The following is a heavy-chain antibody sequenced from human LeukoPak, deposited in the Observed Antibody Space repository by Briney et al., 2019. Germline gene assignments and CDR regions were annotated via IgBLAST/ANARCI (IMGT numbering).Heavy chain of an antibody. CDR3: ARDYYDSSGNLDAFDI. CDR2: IYYSGST. Sequence: PSETLSLTCTVSGGSISSYYWSWIRQPPGKGLEWIGYIYYSGSTNYNPSLKSRVTISVDTSKNQFSLKLSSVTAADTAVYYCARDYYDSSGNLDAFDIWGQGTMVTVSS. J-gene: IGHJ3*02. D-gene: IGHD3-22*01. V-gene: IGHV4-59*01. CDR1: GGSISSYY.